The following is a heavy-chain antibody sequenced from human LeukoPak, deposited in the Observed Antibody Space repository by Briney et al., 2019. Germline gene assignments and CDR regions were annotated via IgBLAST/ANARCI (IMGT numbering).Heavy chain of an antibody. D-gene: IGHD2-8*01. CDR3: ARHGHCTNGVCYSNYYYYMDV. V-gene: IGHV5-51*01. CDR2: IYPDDSDT. Sequence: GESLKISCKGSGYSFTSYWIGWVRQMPGKGLECIGIIYPDDSDTRYSPSFEGQVIISVDKSISTAYLQWSSLKASDTATYYCARHGHCTNGVCYSNYYYYMDVWGKGTTVTVSS. CDR1: GYSFTSYW. J-gene: IGHJ6*03.